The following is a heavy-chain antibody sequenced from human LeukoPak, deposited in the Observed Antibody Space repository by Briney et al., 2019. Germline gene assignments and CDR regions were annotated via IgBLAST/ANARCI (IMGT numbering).Heavy chain of an antibody. CDR3: ARSTSFRSNYYYYGMDV. J-gene: IGHJ6*02. V-gene: IGHV3-23*01. Sequence: PGGSLRLSCAASGFTFSSYAMSWVRQAPGKGLEWVSAISGSGGSTYYADSVKGRFTISRDNSKNTLYLQMNSLRAEDMAVYYCARSTSFRSNYYYYGMDVWGQGTTVTVSS. CDR1: GFTFSSYA. CDR2: ISGSGGST. D-gene: IGHD2-2*01.